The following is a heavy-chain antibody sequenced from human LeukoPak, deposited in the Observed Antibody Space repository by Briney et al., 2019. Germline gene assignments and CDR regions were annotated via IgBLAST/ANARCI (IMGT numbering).Heavy chain of an antibody. CDR2: IYYSGST. CDR3: ARHDSGYVIDY. D-gene: IGHD5-12*01. J-gene: IGHJ4*02. CDR1: GPFINSSCYY. Sequence: SETLSLTCIVSGPFINSSCYYWGWLRQPPGKGLEWIGSIYYSGSTHYNPSLKSRVTISVDTSKNQFSLKLSSVTAADMAVYYCARHDSGYVIDYWGQGTLVTVSS. V-gene: IGHV4-39*01.